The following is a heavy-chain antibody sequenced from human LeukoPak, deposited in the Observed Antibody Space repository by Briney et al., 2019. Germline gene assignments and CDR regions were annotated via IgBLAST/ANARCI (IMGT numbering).Heavy chain of an antibody. CDR2: VKHDGSEK. D-gene: IGHD3-22*01. V-gene: IGHV3-7*03. Sequence: GGSLRLSCAASGLTFSTYWMSWVRQAPGQGLEWVANVKHDGSEKIYVDSVKGRFSSSRDNAKNSRYLQTNSLRDEGTAVYYCASDSPGYDSCSYFAYWGQGTLVTVSS. J-gene: IGHJ4*02. CDR1: GLTFSTYW. CDR3: ASDSPGYDSCSYFAY.